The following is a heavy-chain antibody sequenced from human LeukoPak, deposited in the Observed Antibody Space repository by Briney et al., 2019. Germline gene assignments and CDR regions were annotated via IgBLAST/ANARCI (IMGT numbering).Heavy chain of an antibody. D-gene: IGHD4-17*01. CDR1: GVSISSGSYY. CDR2: IYYSGST. V-gene: IGHV4-30-4*08. CDR3: ARVRLSTTVLGGYWYFDL. Sequence: KTSETLSLTCTVSGVSISSGSYYWSWIRQPAGKGLEWIGYIYYSGSTYYNPSLRSLVTISVDTSKNQFSLKLSSVTDADTAVYYCARVRLSTTVLGGYWYFDLWGRGTLVTVSS. J-gene: IGHJ2*01.